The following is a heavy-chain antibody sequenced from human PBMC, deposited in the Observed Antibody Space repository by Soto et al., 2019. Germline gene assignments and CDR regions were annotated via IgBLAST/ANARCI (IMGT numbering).Heavy chain of an antibody. CDR2: IDNEGGTT. J-gene: IGHJ4*02. CDR3: TGGYYGPNY. V-gene: IGHV3-74*01. Sequence: EVQLVESGGGSVQPGGSLRLSCAASGFTFSIYFMYWVRQAPGKGLVWVSRIDNEGGTTNYADSVKGRFTIYRDNAKNTLNLQMNIRRAEDTAVYYCTGGYYGPNYWGQGTLVTVSS. D-gene: IGHD3-10*01. CDR1: GFTFSIYF.